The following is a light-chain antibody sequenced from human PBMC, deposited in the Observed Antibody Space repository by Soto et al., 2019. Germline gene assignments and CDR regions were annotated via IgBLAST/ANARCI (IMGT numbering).Light chain of an antibody. Sequence: DIKMNQSPSTLSASVGDRVTITCRASQSTSSYLAWYQQKPGKAPKLLIYQASSLENGVPSRFSGSGSGTEFSLTISSLQPDDFATYYCQQYSSHSTFGQGTKVDIK. CDR2: QAS. J-gene: IGKJ1*01. V-gene: IGKV1-5*03. CDR3: QQYSSHST. CDR1: QSTSSY.